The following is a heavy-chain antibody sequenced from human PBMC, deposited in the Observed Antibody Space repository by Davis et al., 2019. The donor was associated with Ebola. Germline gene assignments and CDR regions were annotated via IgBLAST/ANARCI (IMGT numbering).Heavy chain of an antibody. D-gene: IGHD3-22*01. CDR3: ARTITMIVVVSAFDI. V-gene: IGHV1-69*13. J-gene: IGHJ3*02. Sequence: AASVKVSCKASGYTFTSYGISWVRQAPGQGLEWMGGIIPIFGTANYAQKFQGRVTITADESTSTAYMELSSLRSEDTAVYYCARTITMIVVVSAFDIWGQGTMVTVSS. CDR2: IIPIFGTA. CDR1: GYTFTSYG.